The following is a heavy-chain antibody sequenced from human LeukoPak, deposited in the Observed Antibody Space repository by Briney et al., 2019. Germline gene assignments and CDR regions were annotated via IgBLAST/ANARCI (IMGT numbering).Heavy chain of an antibody. Sequence: ASVKVSCKASGYTFTGYFMHWVRQAPGQGLEWMGWIKPSSGGTRYVQKFQGRVTMTRDTSISTAYMELSSLRSDDTTVYYCARGPSHGAFDIWGQGTMVTVSS. CDR1: GYTFTGYF. J-gene: IGHJ3*02. CDR3: ARGPSHGAFDI. CDR2: IKPSSGGT. V-gene: IGHV1-2*02.